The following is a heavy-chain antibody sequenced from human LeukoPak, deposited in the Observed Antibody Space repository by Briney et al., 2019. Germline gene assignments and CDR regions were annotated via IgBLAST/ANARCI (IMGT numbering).Heavy chain of an antibody. Sequence: GGSLRLSCAASGFTFRSYAMHWVRQAPGKGLEWVAVILYDGSNQYYTDSVKGRFTVSRDNSKNTLYLQMNSLRAEDTAVYYCAKLLVEWELLPDFDYWGQGTLVTVSS. CDR3: AKLLVEWELLPDFDY. D-gene: IGHD1-26*01. J-gene: IGHJ4*02. CDR2: ILYDGSNQ. CDR1: GFTFRSYA. V-gene: IGHV3-30-3*02.